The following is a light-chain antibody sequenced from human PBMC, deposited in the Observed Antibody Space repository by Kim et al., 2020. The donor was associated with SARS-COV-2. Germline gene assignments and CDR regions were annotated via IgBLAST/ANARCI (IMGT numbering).Light chain of an antibody. V-gene: IGLV1-44*01. CDR2: SNN. J-gene: IGLJ3*02. CDR1: SSNIGSNT. Sequence: GQEVTSSCSGSSSNIGSNTVNWYQQLPGTAPKLLIYSNNPRPSGVPDRFSGSKSGTSASLAISGLQSEDEADYYCAAWDDSLNGWVFGGGTQLTVL. CDR3: AAWDDSLNGWV.